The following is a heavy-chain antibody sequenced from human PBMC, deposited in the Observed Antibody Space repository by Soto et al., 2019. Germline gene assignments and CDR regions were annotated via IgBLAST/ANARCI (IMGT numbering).Heavy chain of an antibody. V-gene: IGHV3-30*03. CDR3: ARGQGCSDHDRTRGFDY. J-gene: IGHJ4*02. D-gene: IGHD2-15*01. CDR1: GFTFSSYG. CDR2: ISYDGSNK. Sequence: GGSLRLSCAASGFTFSSYGMHWVRQAPGKGLEWVAVISYDGSNKYYADSVKGRFTISRDNSKNTLYLQMNSLRAEDTAVYYCARGQGCSDHDRTRGFDYWGQGTLVNVSS.